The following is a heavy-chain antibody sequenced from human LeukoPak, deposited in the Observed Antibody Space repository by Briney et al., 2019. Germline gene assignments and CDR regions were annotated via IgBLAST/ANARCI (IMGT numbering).Heavy chain of an antibody. D-gene: IGHD5-18*01. CDR3: ARDRYSYGYMNY. J-gene: IGHJ4*02. Sequence: GASVKVSCKTSGYTFTGYYMHWVRQAPGQGLEWMGWINPNSGGTNYAQKFQGRVTMTRDTSISTAYMELSRLRSDDTAVYYCARDRYSYGYMNYWGQGTLVTVSS. CDR2: INPNSGGT. V-gene: IGHV1-2*02. CDR1: GYTFTGYY.